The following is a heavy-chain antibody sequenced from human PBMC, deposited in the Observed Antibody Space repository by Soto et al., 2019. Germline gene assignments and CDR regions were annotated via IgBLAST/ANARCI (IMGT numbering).Heavy chain of an antibody. Sequence: QVQLVQSGAEVKKPGASVKVSCKASGDTFTDYYIHWVRQAPGQGLEWMGTVNPSGGHTTYAQHFLGRMTMTRDTSTSKRYMELTSLTSEDTAVYCCARGGHVVVVTAALDYWGQGTLVTLSS. V-gene: IGHV1-46*01. CDR2: VNPSGGHT. J-gene: IGHJ4*02. CDR3: ARGGHVVVVTAALDY. D-gene: IGHD2-21*02. CDR1: GDTFTDYY.